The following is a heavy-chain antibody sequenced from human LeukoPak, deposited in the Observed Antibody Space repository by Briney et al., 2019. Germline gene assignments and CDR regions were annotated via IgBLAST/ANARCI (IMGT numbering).Heavy chain of an antibody. CDR1: GYTFTGYY. CDR3: ARDSRPLTYYYDSSGTYNWLDP. Sequence: ASVKVSCKASGYTFTGYYMHWVRQAPGQGLEWMGWINPNSGGTNYAQKFQGWVTMTRDTSISTAYMELSRLRSDDTAVYYCARDSRPLTYYYDSSGTYNWLDPWGQGTLVTVSS. CDR2: INPNSGGT. D-gene: IGHD3-22*01. V-gene: IGHV1-2*04. J-gene: IGHJ5*02.